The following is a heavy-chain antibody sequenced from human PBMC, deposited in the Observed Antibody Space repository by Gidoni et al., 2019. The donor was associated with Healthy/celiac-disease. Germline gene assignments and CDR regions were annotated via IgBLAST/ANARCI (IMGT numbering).Heavy chain of an antibody. Sequence: EVQLVESGGGLAQPGGPLRRSCAPPGFTFSSYWMSWVRQAPGKGLGWVANIKQDGSEKYYVDSVKGRFTISRDNAKNSLYLQMNSLRAEDTAVYYCARVFYYYMDVWGKGTTVTVSS. CDR3: ARVFYYYMDV. CDR2: IKQDGSEK. J-gene: IGHJ6*03. V-gene: IGHV3-7*01. CDR1: GFTFSSYW.